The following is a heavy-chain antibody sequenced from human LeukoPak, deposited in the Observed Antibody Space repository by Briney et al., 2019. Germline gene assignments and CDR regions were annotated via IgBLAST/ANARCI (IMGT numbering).Heavy chain of an antibody. J-gene: IGHJ4*02. CDR2: ISTSSGYI. V-gene: IGHV3-21*01. Sequence: GSLRLSCSASGLTFTRYSMSRVRQAPGKGLEWVSSISTSSGYIYYADSVMGRFTISRDNAKNSLYLQMNSLRPEDTAVYYCASSDYVWGKPFYFDYWGQGTLVTVSS. D-gene: IGHD3-16*01. CDR3: ASSDYVWGKPFYFDY. CDR1: GLTFTRYS.